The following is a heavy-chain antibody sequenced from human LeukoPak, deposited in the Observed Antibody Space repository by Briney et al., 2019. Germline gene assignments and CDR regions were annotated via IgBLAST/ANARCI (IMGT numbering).Heavy chain of an antibody. CDR3: AKDPPIVGATDAEYFQH. V-gene: IGHV3-23*01. CDR1: GFTFSNYD. D-gene: IGHD1-26*01. J-gene: IGHJ1*01. Sequence: GGSLRLSCAASGFTFSNYDMHWVRQAPGKGLEWVSAISGSGGSTYYADSVKGRFTISRDNSKNTLYLQMNSLRAEDTAVYYCAKDPPIVGATDAEYFQHWGQGTLVTVSS. CDR2: ISGSGGST.